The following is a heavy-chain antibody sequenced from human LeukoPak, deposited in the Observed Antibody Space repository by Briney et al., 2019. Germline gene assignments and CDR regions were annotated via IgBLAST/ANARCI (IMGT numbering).Heavy chain of an antibody. CDR2: IYTSGST. D-gene: IGHD2-2*02. Sequence: PSETLSLTCTVSGGSISSYYWSWIRQPPGTGLEWIGYIYTSGSTNYNPSLKSRVTISVDTSKNQFSLKLSSVTAADTAVYYCARLYCSSTSCYKEAVNWFDPWGQGTLVTVSS. J-gene: IGHJ5*02. V-gene: IGHV4-4*09. CDR3: ARLYCSSTSCYKEAVNWFDP. CDR1: GGSISSYY.